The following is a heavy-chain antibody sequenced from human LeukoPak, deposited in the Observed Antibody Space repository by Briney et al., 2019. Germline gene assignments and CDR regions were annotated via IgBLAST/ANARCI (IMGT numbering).Heavy chain of an antibody. V-gene: IGHV3-21*01. D-gene: IGHD1-26*01. Sequence: PGGSLRLSCAASGFTFSNYNMNWVRQAPGKGLEWVSSISSSSSYIYYADSVKGRFTISRDNAKNSLYLQMHSLRAEDTAVYYCVRDLMGWDLHYFDYWGQGTLVTVSS. CDR3: VRDLMGWDLHYFDY. J-gene: IGHJ4*02. CDR2: ISSSSSYI. CDR1: GFTFSNYN.